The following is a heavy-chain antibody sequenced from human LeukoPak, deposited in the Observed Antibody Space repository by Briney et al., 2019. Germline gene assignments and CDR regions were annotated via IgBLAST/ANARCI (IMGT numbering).Heavy chain of an antibody. D-gene: IGHD2-2*01. CDR1: GYTFTSYY. CDR2: INPSGGST. Sequence: ASVKVSCKASGYTFTSYYMHWVRQAPGQGLEWMGIINPSGGSTSYAQKFQGRVTMTRDMSTSTVYMELSSLRSEDTAVYYCARDPSRYCSSTSCPYWFDPWGQGTLVTVSS. CDR3: ARDPSRYCSSTSCPYWFDP. J-gene: IGHJ5*02. V-gene: IGHV1-46*01.